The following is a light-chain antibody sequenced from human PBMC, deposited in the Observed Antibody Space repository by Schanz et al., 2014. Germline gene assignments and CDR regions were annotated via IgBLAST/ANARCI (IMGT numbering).Light chain of an antibody. CDR1: QNINTY. V-gene: IGKV3-11*01. Sequence: EIVLTQSPATLSLSPGERATLSCRSSQNINTYVTWYQQRPGQAPRLLIYDAAHRAAGIPGRFSGSGSGTDFTLTISSLETEDFAVYYCQQRANRPPEWTFGQGTKVEIK. J-gene: IGKJ1*01. CDR2: DAA. CDR3: QQRANRPPEWT.